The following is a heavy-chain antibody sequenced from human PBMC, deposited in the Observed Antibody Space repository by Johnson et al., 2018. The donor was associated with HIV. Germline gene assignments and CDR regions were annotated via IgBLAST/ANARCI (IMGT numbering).Heavy chain of an antibody. J-gene: IGHJ3*02. CDR3: ASSWFGELSYAFDI. CDR2: INVDGREK. D-gene: IGHD3-10*01. CDR1: GFTFSDFR. Sequence: VQLVESGGGLIQPGGSLRLSCTASGFTFSDFRMSWVRQAPGRGLEWVANINVDGREKYYVDSVEGRFTISRDNAKNSLYLQMNSLRAEDTAVYYCASSWFGELSYAFDIWGQGTMVTVSS. V-gene: IGHV3-7*01.